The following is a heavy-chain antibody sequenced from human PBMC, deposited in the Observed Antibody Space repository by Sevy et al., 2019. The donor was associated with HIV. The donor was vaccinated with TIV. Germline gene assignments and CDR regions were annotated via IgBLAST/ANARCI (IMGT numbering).Heavy chain of an antibody. Sequence: GGSLRLSCAASGFTFNFYAMTWVRQAPGKGLEWVSSITGSGSSTYYADSVKGRFTISRDNSKNTLYLQMNSLRAEDMAVYYCAKEHDNSWFDPWGQGTLVTVSS. V-gene: IGHV3-23*01. D-gene: IGHD3-9*01. CDR1: GFTFNFYA. CDR2: ITGSGSST. CDR3: AKEHDNSWFDP. J-gene: IGHJ5*02.